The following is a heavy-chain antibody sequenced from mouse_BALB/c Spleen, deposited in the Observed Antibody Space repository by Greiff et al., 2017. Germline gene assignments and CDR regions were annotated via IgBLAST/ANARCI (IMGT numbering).Heavy chain of an antibody. CDR2: IDPANGNT. J-gene: IGHJ4*01. CDR1: GFNIKDTY. CDR3: ARGARGYDGYYAMDY. D-gene: IGHD2-2*01. V-gene: IGHV14-3*02. Sequence: VQLQQSGAELVKPGASVKLSCTASGFNIKDTYMHWVKQRPEQGLEWIGRIDPANGNTKYDPKFQGKATITADTSSNTAYLQLSSLTSEDTAVYYCARGARGYDGYYAMDYWGQGTSVTVSS.